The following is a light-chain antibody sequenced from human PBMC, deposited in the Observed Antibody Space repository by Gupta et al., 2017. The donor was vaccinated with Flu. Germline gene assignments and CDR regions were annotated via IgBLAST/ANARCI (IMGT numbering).Light chain of an antibody. CDR2: GAS. CDR1: QSISSY. J-gene: IGKJ2*01. V-gene: IGKV1-39*01. CDR3: QQTFANRYP. Sequence: SSLSASVGDRVTITCRASQSISSYLNWYYQTPGRAPRVLISGASNLESGVPSRFSDSGSGTTFTLTISSLQNEDFATYYCQQTFANRYPFVEGTQVEVK.